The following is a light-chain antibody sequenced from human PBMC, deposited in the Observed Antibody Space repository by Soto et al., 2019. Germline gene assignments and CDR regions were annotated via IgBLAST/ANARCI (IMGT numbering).Light chain of an antibody. J-gene: IGKJ5*01. CDR1: QSVSSSF. Sequence: EIVLTQSPGTLSLSPGESATLSCRASQSVSSSFLAWYQQKPGQAPRLLIYGASSRATGTPDRFSGSGSGTDFTLTISRLEPADFAVYYCQQYDSSPIPFGQGTRLAIK. CDR3: QQYDSSPIP. CDR2: GAS. V-gene: IGKV3-20*01.